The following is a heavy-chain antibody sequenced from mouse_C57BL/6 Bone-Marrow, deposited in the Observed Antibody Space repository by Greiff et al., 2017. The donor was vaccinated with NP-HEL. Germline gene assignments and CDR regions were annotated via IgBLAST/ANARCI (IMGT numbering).Heavy chain of an antibody. CDR3: TDSNHLHWYFDV. CDR1: GFTFSNYW. Sequence: DVKLQESGGGLVQPGGSMKLSCVASGFTFSNYWMNWVRQSPEKGLEWVAQIRLKSDNYATHYAESVKGRFTISRDDSKSSVYLQMNNLRAEDTGIYYCTDSNHLHWYFDVWGTGTTVTVSS. CDR2: IRLKSDNYAT. D-gene: IGHD2-5*01. J-gene: IGHJ1*03. V-gene: IGHV6-3*01.